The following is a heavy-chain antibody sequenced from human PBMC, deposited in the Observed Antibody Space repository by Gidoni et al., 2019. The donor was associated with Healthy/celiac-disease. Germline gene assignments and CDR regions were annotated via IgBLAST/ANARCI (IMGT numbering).Heavy chain of an antibody. V-gene: IGHV1-18*04. Sequence: QVQLVQSGAEVKKPGASVKGSCKASGYTLTSYGSSWVRQAPGQGLEWMGWISAYNGNTNYAQKLQGRVTMTTDTSTSTAYMELRSLRSDDTAVYYCARDQEIAAAGKVGYWGQGTLVTVSS. CDR3: ARDQEIAAAGKVGY. D-gene: IGHD6-13*01. CDR2: ISAYNGNT. J-gene: IGHJ4*02. CDR1: GYTLTSYG.